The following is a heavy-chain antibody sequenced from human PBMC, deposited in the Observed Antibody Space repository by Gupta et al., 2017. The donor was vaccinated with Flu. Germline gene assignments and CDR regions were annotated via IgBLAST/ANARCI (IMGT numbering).Heavy chain of an antibody. CDR2: INANSGGR. Sequence: QVQLVQSGAEVKEPGASVKVSCKASGYSFSDYGINWVRQAPGQGLEWMGWINANSGGRNYAQKFQDRVTMSRDTSSDTVYMELTSLTSDDTALYYCARGEDSRGWWPSDHWGQGTQVTVSS. CDR3: ARGEDSRGWWPSDH. D-gene: IGHD6-19*01. J-gene: IGHJ4*02. V-gene: IGHV1-2*02. CDR1: GYSFSDYG.